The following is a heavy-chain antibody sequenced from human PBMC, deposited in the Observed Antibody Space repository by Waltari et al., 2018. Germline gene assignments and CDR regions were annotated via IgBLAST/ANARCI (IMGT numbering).Heavy chain of an antibody. J-gene: IGHJ3*01. CDR3: ARGLQTRKSGTYLNPFDL. V-gene: IGHV1-2*02. Sequence: QVQLVQSGPEVKKTGASVKVSCKASGASFHANFVHWVRQVPGQGPQWLGWVTPKSGATKYAPKFQGRVSMTRDTSITTLYLELSSLRSDDTAIYYCARGLQTRKSGTYLNPFDLWGQGTKVTVSS. D-gene: IGHD1-26*01. CDR1: GASFHANF. CDR2: VTPKSGAT.